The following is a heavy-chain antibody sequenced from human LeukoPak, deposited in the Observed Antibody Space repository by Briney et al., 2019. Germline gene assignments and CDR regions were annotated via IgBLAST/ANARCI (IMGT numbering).Heavy chain of an antibody. CDR1: GGSISSYY. CDR3: ARLSGYYDFWSGRNWFDP. V-gene: IGHV4-59*08. CDR2: IYYSGST. D-gene: IGHD3-3*01. Sequence: SETLSLTCTVSGGSISSYYWSWIRQPPGKGLEWIGYIYYSGSTNYNPSLKSRVTISVDTSKNQFSLKLSSVTAADTAVYYCARLSGYYDFWSGRNWFDPWGQGTLVTVSS. J-gene: IGHJ5*02.